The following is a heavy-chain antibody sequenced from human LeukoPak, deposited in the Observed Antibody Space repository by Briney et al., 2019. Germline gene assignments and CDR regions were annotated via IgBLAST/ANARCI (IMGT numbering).Heavy chain of an antibody. CDR1: GLTFRGMP. J-gene: IGHJ4*02. CDR2: ISGSGGST. CDR3: AKALRD. V-gene: IGHV3-23*01. Sequence: RAGGSWGFSFAAFGLTFRGMPLSGFGKAPGKGLEWVSAISGSGGSTYYADSVKDRFTISRDNSKNTLYVQMNSLRADDTAVYYCAKALRDWGQGTLVTVSS.